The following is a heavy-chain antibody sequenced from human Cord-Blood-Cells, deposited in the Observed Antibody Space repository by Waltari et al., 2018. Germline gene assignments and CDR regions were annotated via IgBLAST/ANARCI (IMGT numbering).Heavy chain of an antibody. J-gene: IGHJ5*02. CDR1: GGTFSSYA. Sequence: QVQLVQSGAEVKKPGSSVKVSCKASGGTFSSYAISWVRQAPGQGLEWMGGFIPTFGTANDAQKFQGRVTITADESTSTAYMELSSLRSEDTAVYYCARDRSIDIVATNWFDPWGQGTLVTVSS. CDR3: ARDRSIDIVATNWFDP. V-gene: IGHV1-69*01. D-gene: IGHD5-12*01. CDR2: FIPTFGTA.